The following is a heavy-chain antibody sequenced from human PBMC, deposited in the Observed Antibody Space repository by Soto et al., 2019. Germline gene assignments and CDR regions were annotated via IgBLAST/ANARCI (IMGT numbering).Heavy chain of an antibody. D-gene: IGHD3-22*01. V-gene: IGHV4-59*01. CDR3: ARHYYDSSNDY. J-gene: IGHJ4*02. CDR1: GGSISSYY. Sequence: SETLSLTCTVSGGSISSYYWSWIRQPPGKGLEWIGYIYYSGSTNYNPSLKSRVTISVDTSKNQFSLKLSSVTAADTAVYYCARHYYDSSNDYWGQGTLVTVSS. CDR2: IYYSGST.